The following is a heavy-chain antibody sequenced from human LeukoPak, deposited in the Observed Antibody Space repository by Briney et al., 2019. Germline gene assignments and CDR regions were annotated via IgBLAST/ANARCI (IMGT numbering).Heavy chain of an antibody. Sequence: GGSLRLSCAASGFTFSDYYMSWIRQAPGKGLEWVSYISSSSSYIYYADSVKGRFTISRDNAKNSLYLQMNSLRAEDTAVYYCARGLPPYYYDSSGYYYPSRFDYWGQGTLVTVSS. CDR1: GFTFSDYY. D-gene: IGHD3-22*01. CDR3: ARGLPPYYYDSSGYYYPSRFDY. J-gene: IGHJ4*02. CDR2: ISSSSSYI. V-gene: IGHV3-11*06.